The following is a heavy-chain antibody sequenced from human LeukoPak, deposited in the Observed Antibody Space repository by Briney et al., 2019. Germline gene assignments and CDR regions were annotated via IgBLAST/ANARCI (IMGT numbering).Heavy chain of an antibody. J-gene: IGHJ4*02. Sequence: PGGSRRLSCAASGFTFSSYWMSWVRQAPGKGLECVANIKQDGSEKYYVDSVKGRFTISRDNAKNSLYLQMNSLRAEDTAVYYCARTRGYSYGYSDYWGQGTLVTVSS. CDR2: IKQDGSEK. V-gene: IGHV3-7*03. D-gene: IGHD5-18*01. CDR3: ARTRGYSYGYSDY. CDR1: GFTFSSYW.